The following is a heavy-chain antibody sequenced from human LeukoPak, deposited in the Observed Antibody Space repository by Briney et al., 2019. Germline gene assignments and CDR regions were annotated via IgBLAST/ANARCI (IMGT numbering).Heavy chain of an antibody. CDR2: IGTAGDT. V-gene: IGHV3-13*04. Sequence: GGSLRLSCAVSGFIFSNFDMHWVRQVPGKGLEWVSGIGTAGDTYYAGSVKGRFTISRENAKNFLYLQMNSLTAGDTAVYYCARDRGYSNGWYDYWGQGTLVSVSS. CDR3: ARDRGYSNGWYDY. CDR1: GFIFSNFD. J-gene: IGHJ4*02. D-gene: IGHD6-13*01.